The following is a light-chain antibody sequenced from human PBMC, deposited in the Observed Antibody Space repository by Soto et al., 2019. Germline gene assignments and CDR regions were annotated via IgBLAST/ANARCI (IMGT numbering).Light chain of an antibody. CDR1: SSNIRAGYD. Sequence: QSVLTQPPSVSGVPGQRVTISCTGSSSNIRAGYDVHWYQQLPGTAPKLLIYGNSNRPSGVPDRFSGSKSGTSASLAITGLQAEDEADYYCQSYDSRLSGYVFGTGTKVTVL. J-gene: IGLJ1*01. V-gene: IGLV1-40*01. CDR2: GNS. CDR3: QSYDSRLSGYV.